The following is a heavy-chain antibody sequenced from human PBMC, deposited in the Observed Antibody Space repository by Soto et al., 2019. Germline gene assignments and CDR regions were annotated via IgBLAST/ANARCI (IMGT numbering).Heavy chain of an antibody. Sequence: QVQLQESGPGLVKPSQTLSLTCTVSGGSISSGGYYWSWIRQHPGKGLGWIGYIDYSGSTYYNPSLPRRVTISVDTSKNQFSLKLSSVTAADTAVYYCARGGSLWFGELTTVDYWGQGTLVTVSS. J-gene: IGHJ4*02. D-gene: IGHD3-10*01. CDR1: GGSISSGGYY. V-gene: IGHV4-31*03. CDR2: IDYSGST. CDR3: ARGGSLWFGELTTVDY.